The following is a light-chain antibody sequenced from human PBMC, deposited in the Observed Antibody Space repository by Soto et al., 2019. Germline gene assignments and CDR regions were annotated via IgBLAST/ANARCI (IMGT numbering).Light chain of an antibody. CDR3: QQYYSTPRS. CDR2: WAS. CDR1: QSVLYSSNNKNY. Sequence: DIVMTQSPDSLAVSLGERATINCKSSQSVLYSSNNKNYLAWYQQEPGQPPKLLIYWASTRESGVPDRFSGSGSGTDFTLTISSLRAEDVGVYYCQQYYSTPRSFGPGTKVDIK. V-gene: IGKV4-1*01. J-gene: IGKJ3*01.